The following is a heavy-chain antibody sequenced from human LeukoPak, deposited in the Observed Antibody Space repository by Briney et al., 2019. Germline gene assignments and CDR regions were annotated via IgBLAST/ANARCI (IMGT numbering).Heavy chain of an antibody. CDR3: ARTERFDP. Sequence: LSWVSAINRNGRIKNYVDSVKGRFTISRDISRSTVYLQRTSLRAEDTAVYYCARTERFDPWGQGTQVTVSS. CDR2: INRNGRIK. J-gene: IGHJ5*02. D-gene: IGHD1-1*01. V-gene: IGHV3-23*01.